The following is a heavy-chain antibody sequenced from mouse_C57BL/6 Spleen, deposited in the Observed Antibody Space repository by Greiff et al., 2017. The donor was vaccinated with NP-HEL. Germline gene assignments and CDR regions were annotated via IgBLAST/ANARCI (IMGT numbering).Heavy chain of an antibody. J-gene: IGHJ4*01. CDR1: GYTFTSYG. Sequence: QVQLKQSGAELARPGASVKLSCKASGYTFTSYGISWVKQRPGQGLEWIGEIYPRSGNTYYNEKFKGKATLTADKSSSTAYLEHRSLTSEDAAANSVARCEEGHGMDYWGQGTSVTVSS. V-gene: IGHV1-81*01. CDR3: ARCEEGHGMDY. CDR2: IYPRSGNT.